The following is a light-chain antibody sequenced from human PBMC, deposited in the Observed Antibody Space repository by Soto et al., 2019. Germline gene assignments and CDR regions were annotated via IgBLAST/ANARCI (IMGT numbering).Light chain of an antibody. V-gene: IGKV3-20*01. CDR1: QSVSSTY. J-gene: IGKJ4*01. CDR2: EAS. Sequence: EIVLTQSPGTLSLSPGERATLSCRASQSVSSTYLAWYQQKPGQAPRLLIYEASSRATGIPDRFSGSGSGTDFTITISRLEPEDLAVYYCQQYGSSPLTFGGGTKVEIK. CDR3: QQYGSSPLT.